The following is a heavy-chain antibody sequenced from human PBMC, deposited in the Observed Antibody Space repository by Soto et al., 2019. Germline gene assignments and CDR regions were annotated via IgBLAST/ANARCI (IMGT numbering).Heavy chain of an antibody. CDR2: IIPFFGTA. CDR3: ARDLIYCSGGSCFPYNWFDP. Sequence: QVQLVQSGAEVKKPGSSVKVSCKASGGTFSSYAISWVRQAPGQGLEWMGGIIPFFGTANYAQKFQGRVTITADEYTRTAYMELSRLRSEDTAVYYCARDLIYCSGGSCFPYNWFDPWGQGTLVTVSS. V-gene: IGHV1-69*01. J-gene: IGHJ5*02. D-gene: IGHD2-15*01. CDR1: GGTFSSYA.